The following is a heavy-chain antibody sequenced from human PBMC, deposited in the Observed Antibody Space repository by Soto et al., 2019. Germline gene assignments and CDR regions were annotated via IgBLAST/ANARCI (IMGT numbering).Heavy chain of an antibody. CDR1: GFTFSSYA. D-gene: IGHD3-9*01. CDR3: AKYNGLRYFDWLLYYFDY. CDR2: ISGSGGST. Sequence: PVGSLRLSCAASGFTFSSYAMSWVRQAPGKGLEWVSAISGSGGSTYYADSVKGRFTISRDNSKNTLYLQMNSLRAEDTAVYYCAKYNGLRYFDWLLYYFDYWGQGTLVTVSS. V-gene: IGHV3-23*01. J-gene: IGHJ4*02.